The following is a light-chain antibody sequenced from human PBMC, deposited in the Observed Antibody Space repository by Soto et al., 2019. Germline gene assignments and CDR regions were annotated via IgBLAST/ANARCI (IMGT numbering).Light chain of an antibody. CDR2: EVS. CDR1: QSLIHSDGSTY. J-gene: IGKJ1*01. CDR3: MQGTHWPWT. Sequence: DVVMTQSPLSLPVTLGQPASISCRSSQSLIHSDGSTYLSWFQQRPGQSPRRLIYEVSDRDSGVSDRFSGSGSGTDFTLKISRMEAEDVGVYYCMQGTHWPWTFGQGTEVEIK. V-gene: IGKV2-30*02.